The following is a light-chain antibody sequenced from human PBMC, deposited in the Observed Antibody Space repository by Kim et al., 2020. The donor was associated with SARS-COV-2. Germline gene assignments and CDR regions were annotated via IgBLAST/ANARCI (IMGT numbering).Light chain of an antibody. V-gene: IGKV3-20*01. CDR1: QSVSSNY. CDR2: GAS. J-gene: IGKJ1*01. Sequence: PGERATLSCRASQSVSSNYLAWYQQRPGQAPRLLISGASSRAAGIPYRFSATGSGTDFTLTISRLEPEDSAVYFCHQYGNSPPWTFGQGTKVEIK. CDR3: HQYGNSPPWT.